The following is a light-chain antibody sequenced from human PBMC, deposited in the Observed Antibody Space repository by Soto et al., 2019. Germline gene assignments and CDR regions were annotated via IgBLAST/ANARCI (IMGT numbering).Light chain of an antibody. Sequence: QSVLTQPPSASGTPGQRVTISCSGSSSNFGSNTVNWYQQLPGTAPKLVIYSNNQRPSGVPDRFSGSKSGTSASLAIGGLQSEDGADYYCVAWDDSLNGYVVFGGGTKVTVL. V-gene: IGLV1-44*01. J-gene: IGLJ2*01. CDR3: VAWDDSLNGYVV. CDR1: SSNFGSNT. CDR2: SNN.